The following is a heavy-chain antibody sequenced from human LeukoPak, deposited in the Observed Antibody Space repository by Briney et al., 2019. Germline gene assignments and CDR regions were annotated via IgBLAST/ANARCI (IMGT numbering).Heavy chain of an antibody. CDR2: LSGSGYNT. D-gene: IGHD2-2*01. J-gene: IGHJ4*02. Sequence: GGSLRLSCAPSGFTFSSHALSWVRQAPGKGLEWVSSLSGSGYNTYYADSVKGRFTISRDNSKNTVYLQMNSLRAEDTAVYYCAKDPYGTRYFDYWGQGTLVTVPS. V-gene: IGHV3-23*01. CDR1: GFTFSSHA. CDR3: AKDPYGTRYFDY.